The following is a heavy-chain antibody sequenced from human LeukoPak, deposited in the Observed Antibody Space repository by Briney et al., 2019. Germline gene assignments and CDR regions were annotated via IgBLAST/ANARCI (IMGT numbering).Heavy chain of an antibody. Sequence: PSETLSLTCTVSGYSISSGYYWGWIRQPPGKGLEWIGSIYHSGSTYYNPSLKSRVTISVDTSENQFSLKLSSVTAADTAVYYCARCYYGSGSYSPYYYYYYMDVWGKGTTVTVSS. CDR1: GYSISSGYY. CDR2: IYHSGST. J-gene: IGHJ6*03. D-gene: IGHD3-10*01. V-gene: IGHV4-38-2*02. CDR3: ARCYYGSGSYSPYYYYYYMDV.